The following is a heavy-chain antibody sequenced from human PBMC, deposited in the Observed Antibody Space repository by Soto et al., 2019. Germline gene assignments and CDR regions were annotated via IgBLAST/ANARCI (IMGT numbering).Heavy chain of an antibody. CDR1: GGTFSSYS. CDR3: ARPPSHSYYYGMDI. Sequence: QVQLVQSGAEVKKPGSSVKVSCKASGGTFSSYSISWVRQAPGQGLEWMGGIIPIFGTGNYAQKLQGRVTITADESTSTAYMELRSLRSEDTAVYYCARPPSHSYYYGMDIWGQGTTVTVSS. V-gene: IGHV1-69*12. CDR2: IIPIFGTG. J-gene: IGHJ6*02.